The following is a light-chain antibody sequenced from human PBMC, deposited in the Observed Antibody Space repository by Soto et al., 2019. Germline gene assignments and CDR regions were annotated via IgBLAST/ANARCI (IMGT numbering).Light chain of an antibody. Sequence: EIVLTQSPVTLSLSPGERATLSCRASQRLTNNFLAWFQQRPGLAPRLLIYGASSRASGIPERFSGSGSGTDFALTISRLEPEDFAVYYCQQYGRSPFTFGQGTKLQIK. J-gene: IGKJ2*01. V-gene: IGKV3-20*01. CDR2: GAS. CDR1: QRLTNNF. CDR3: QQYGRSPFT.